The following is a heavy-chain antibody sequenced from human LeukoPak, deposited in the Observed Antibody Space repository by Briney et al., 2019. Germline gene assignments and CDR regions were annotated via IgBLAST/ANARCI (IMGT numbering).Heavy chain of an antibody. CDR2: INPSGGST. J-gene: IGHJ4*02. CDR3: SQAEDGIRDFERGGPDY. CDR1: GYTFTSYY. V-gene: IGHV1-46*03. D-gene: IGHD3-9*01. Sequence: ASVKVSCKASGYTFTSYYMHWVRQAPGPGLKWMGIINPSGGSTSYAQKFQGRVTMTRDTSTSTVYMELSSLRSEDTAVYFFSQAEDGIRDFERGGPDYWGQGTLVTVSS.